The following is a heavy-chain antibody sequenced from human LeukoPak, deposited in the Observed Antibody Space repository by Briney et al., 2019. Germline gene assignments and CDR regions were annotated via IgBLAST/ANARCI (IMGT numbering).Heavy chain of an antibody. CDR2: ISGSGDST. CDR1: GFTFSNYG. V-gene: IGHV3-23*01. CDR3: AKDRGIISDY. D-gene: IGHD3-10*01. Sequence: GGSLRLSCAASGFTFSNYGMSSVRQAPGKGLEWVSSISGSGDSTYYADSVKGRFTISRDNSKNTLYLQMNSLRAEDTAVYYCAKDRGIISDYWGQGTLVTVSS. J-gene: IGHJ4*02.